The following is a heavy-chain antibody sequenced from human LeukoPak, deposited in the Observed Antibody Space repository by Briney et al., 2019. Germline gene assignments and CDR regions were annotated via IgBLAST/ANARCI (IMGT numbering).Heavy chain of an antibody. CDR2: ISSSGSTI. CDR1: GFTFSSYS. Sequence: GGSLRLSCAASGFTFSSYSMNWFRQAPGKGLEWVSYISSSGSTIYYADSVKGRFTTSRDNAKNSLYLQMNSLRAEDTAVYYCAELGITMIGGVWGKGTTVTISS. V-gene: IGHV3-48*04. J-gene: IGHJ6*04. D-gene: IGHD3-10*02. CDR3: AELGITMIGGV.